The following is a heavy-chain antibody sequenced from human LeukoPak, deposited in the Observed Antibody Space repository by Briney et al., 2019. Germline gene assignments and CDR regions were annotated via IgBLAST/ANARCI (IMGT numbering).Heavy chain of an antibody. J-gene: IGHJ6*03. CDR2: ISSTSSYV. Sequence: GGSLRLSCAASGFTFTTYSMNWVRQAPGKGPEWVSSISSTSSYVYYADSVRGRFTISRDNAKNSLYLQMDSLRAEDTAVYYCARVRGAGLQYYYMDVWGKGTTVTVSS. V-gene: IGHV3-21*01. D-gene: IGHD1-26*01. CDR1: GFTFTTYS. CDR3: ARVRGAGLQYYYMDV.